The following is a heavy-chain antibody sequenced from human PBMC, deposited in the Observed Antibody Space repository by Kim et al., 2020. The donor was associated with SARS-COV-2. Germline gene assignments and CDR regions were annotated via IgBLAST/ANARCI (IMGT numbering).Heavy chain of an antibody. CDR1: GASIDSLY. J-gene: IGHJ4*02. CDR3: ARHLDASDPFYTLAY. CDR2: IYYTGTP. D-gene: IGHD3-16*01. V-gene: IGHV4-59*08. Sequence: SETLSLTCTVSGASIDSLYWGWVRQTPEKGLEWIASIYYTGTPHYSPSLKSRVTVSLDRSRNRFSLRLASVTAADTATYFCARHLDASDPFYTLAYWVQGFLVTVSS.